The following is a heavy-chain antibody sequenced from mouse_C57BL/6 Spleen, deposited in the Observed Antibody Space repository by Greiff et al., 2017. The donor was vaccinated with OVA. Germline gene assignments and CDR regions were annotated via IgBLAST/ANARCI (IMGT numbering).Heavy chain of an antibody. CDR1: GYTFTSYW. Sequence: VQLQQPGAELVKPGASVKLSCKASGYTFTSYWMQWVKQRPGQGLEWIGEIDPSDSYTNYNQKFKGKATLTVDTSSSTAYMQLSSLTSEDSAVYYCARGLTTVVAQEFAYWGQGTLVTVSA. D-gene: IGHD1-1*01. CDR2: IDPSDSYT. CDR3: ARGLTTVVAQEFAY. J-gene: IGHJ3*01. V-gene: IGHV1-50*01.